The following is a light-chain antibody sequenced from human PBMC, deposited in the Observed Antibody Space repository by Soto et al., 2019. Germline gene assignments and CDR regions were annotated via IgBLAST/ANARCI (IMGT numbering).Light chain of an antibody. V-gene: IGLV2-23*02. Sequence: QSALTQPASVSGSPGQPITIPCTGTSSDVGSYNLVSWYQQHPGKAPKLMIYEVSKRPSGVSNRFSSSKSGNTASLTISGLEAEDEADYYCCSYAGSSTYFFGTGTKVTVL. J-gene: IGLJ1*01. CDR1: SSDVGSYNL. CDR2: EVS. CDR3: CSYAGSSTYF.